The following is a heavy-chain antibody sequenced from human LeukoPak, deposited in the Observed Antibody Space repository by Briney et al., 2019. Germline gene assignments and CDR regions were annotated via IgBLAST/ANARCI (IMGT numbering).Heavy chain of an antibody. Sequence: GWSLRLSCAASGFTFSSYWMHWVRQVPGKGLVWVSRINFDGSSTTYADSVKGRFTISRDNAKNTLYLQVSSLRAEDTAVYFCARGYINYVDYWGQGTLVTVSS. CDR3: ARGYINYVDY. CDR1: GFTFSSYW. J-gene: IGHJ4*02. D-gene: IGHD5-24*01. V-gene: IGHV3-74*01. CDR2: INFDGSST.